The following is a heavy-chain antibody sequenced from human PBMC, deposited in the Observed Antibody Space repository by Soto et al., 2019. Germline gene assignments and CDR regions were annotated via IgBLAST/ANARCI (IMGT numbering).Heavy chain of an antibody. CDR2: ISSSSSYI. V-gene: IGHV3-21*01. D-gene: IGHD2-15*01. Sequence: GMDWTGGSLRLSCAASGFTFSSYSMNWVRQAPGKGLEWVSSISSSSSYIYYADSVRDRFTVSRDNARNSLYLQLNSLRAEDTAVYYCARDQLGYCSGGSCYSFYYYYYGMDVWGQGTTVTVSS. CDR3: ARDQLGYCSGGSCYSFYYYYYGMDV. CDR1: GFTFSSYS. J-gene: IGHJ6*02.